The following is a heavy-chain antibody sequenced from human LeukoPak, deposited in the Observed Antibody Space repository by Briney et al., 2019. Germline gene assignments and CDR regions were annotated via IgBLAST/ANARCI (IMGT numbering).Heavy chain of an antibody. J-gene: IGHJ4*02. D-gene: IGHD6-19*01. CDR2: IYYSGST. V-gene: IGHV4-59*01. Sequence: SETLSLTCTVSGGSISSSYWNWIRRPPGKGLEWIGYIYYSGSTNYNPSLKSRVTISVDTSKNQFSLKPSSVTAADTAVYYCARAVAGYTFDYWGQGTLVTVSS. CDR3: ARAVAGYTFDY. CDR1: GGSISSSY.